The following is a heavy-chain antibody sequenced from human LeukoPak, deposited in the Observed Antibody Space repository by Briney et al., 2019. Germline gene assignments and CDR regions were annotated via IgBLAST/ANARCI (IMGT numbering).Heavy chain of an antibody. Sequence: RSSETLSLSCTVSGGSISSSSYYWGWVRQPPGKGLEWIGSIYYSGSTYYNPSLKSRVTISVDTSKNQFSLKLSSVTAADTAVYYCARRHDYGDYGDYWGQGTLVTVSS. CDR2: IYYSGST. CDR3: ARRHDYGDYGDY. J-gene: IGHJ4*02. CDR1: GGSISSSSYY. D-gene: IGHD4-17*01. V-gene: IGHV4-39*01.